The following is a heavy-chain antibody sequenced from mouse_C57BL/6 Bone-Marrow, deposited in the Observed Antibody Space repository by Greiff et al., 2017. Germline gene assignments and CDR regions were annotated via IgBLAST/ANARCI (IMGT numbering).Heavy chain of an antibody. CDR1: GYAFSSSW. CDR2: IYPGDGDT. CDR3: ARPRQLRLSFAY. V-gene: IGHV1-82*01. J-gene: IGHJ3*01. D-gene: IGHD3-2*02. Sequence: VKLVESGPELVKPGASVKISCKASGYAFSSSWMNWVKQRPGKGLEWIGRIYPGDGDTNYNGKFKGKATLTADKSSSTAYMPLSSLTSEDSSVYFCARPRQLRLSFAYWGQGTLVTVSA.